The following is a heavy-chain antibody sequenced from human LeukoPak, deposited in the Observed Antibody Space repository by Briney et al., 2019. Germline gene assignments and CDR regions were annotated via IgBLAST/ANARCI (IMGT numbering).Heavy chain of an antibody. CDR1: GYSISSGYY. CDR2: IYHSGST. CDR3: ARAPWYSSGSYYYGMDV. Sequence: SETLSLTCTVSGYSISSGYYWGWIRQPPGKGLEWIGSIYHSGSTYYNPSLKSRVTISVDTSKNQFSLKLSSVTAADTAVYYCARAPWYSSGSYYYGMDVWGQGTTVTVSS. J-gene: IGHJ6*02. V-gene: IGHV4-38-2*02. D-gene: IGHD6-19*01.